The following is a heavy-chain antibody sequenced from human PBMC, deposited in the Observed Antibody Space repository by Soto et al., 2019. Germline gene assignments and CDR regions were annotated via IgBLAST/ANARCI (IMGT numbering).Heavy chain of an antibody. CDR3: ARRHYSLIYYHYYGMDV. CDR1: GYTFTSYD. V-gene: IGHV1-8*01. CDR2: MNPNSGNT. J-gene: IGHJ6*02. Sequence: VASVKVSCKASGYTFTSYDINWVRQATGQGLEWMGWMNPNSGNTGYAQKFQGGVTMTRNTSISTAYMELSSLRSEDTAVYYCARRHYSLIYYHYYGMDVWGQGTTVTVSS. D-gene: IGHD4-4*01.